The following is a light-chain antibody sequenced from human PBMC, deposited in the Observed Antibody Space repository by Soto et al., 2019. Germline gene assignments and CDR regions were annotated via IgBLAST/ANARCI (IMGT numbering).Light chain of an antibody. CDR1: QSVSSY. CDR3: QQRSNWRSIT. V-gene: IGKV3-11*01. J-gene: IGKJ5*01. CDR2: DAS. Sequence: ETVLTQSRATLSLSPGERATLYCRSSQSVSSYLAWYQQKPGQAPRLLIYDASNRATGIPARFSGSGSGTDFTLTISSLEPEDFAVYYCQQRSNWRSITFGQGTRLEIK.